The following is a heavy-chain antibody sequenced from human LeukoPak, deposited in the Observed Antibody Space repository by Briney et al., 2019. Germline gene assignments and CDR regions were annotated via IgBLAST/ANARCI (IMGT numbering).Heavy chain of an antibody. V-gene: IGHV3-7*03. CDR3: ARIALTGTTPYYFDY. CDR2: INQDGSEK. J-gene: IGHJ4*02. Sequence: PGGSLRLSCAASGFTFSSYWMNWVRQAPGKGLEWVANINQDGSEKYYVDSVKGRFTISRDNAKNSLYLQMNSLRAEDTALYYCARIALTGTTPYYFDYWGQGTLVTVSS. CDR1: GFTFSSYW. D-gene: IGHD1-7*01.